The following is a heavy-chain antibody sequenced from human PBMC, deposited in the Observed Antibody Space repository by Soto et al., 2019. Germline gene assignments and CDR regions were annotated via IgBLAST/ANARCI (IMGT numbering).Heavy chain of an antibody. J-gene: IGHJ4*02. V-gene: IGHV3-74*01. CDR2: INSDGSST. Sequence: EVQLVESGGGLVQPGGSLRLSFAASGFTFSSDWMHWFRQAPGKGLVWVSRINSDGSSTSYADSVKGRFTISRDNAKNTLYLQMNSLRAEDTAVYYCAIRASYYDSSGYFDYWGQGTLVTVSS. CDR3: AIRASYYDSSGYFDY. D-gene: IGHD3-22*01. CDR1: GFTFSSDW.